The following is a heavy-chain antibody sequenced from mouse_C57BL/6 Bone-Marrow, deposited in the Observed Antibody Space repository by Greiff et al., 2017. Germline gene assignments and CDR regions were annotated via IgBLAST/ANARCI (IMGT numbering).Heavy chain of an antibody. Sequence: QVQLQQPGAELVKPGASVKMSCKASGYTFTSYWITWVKQRPGQGLEWIGDIYPGSCSTNYNEKFTSKATLTVAPSSSTASIQLSSLTSEDSAVYYCARHSDYYGSRYWYFDVWGTGTTVTVSS. J-gene: IGHJ1*03. V-gene: IGHV1-55*01. D-gene: IGHD1-1*01. CDR2: IYPGSCST. CDR1: GYTFTSYW. CDR3: ARHSDYYGSRYWYFDV.